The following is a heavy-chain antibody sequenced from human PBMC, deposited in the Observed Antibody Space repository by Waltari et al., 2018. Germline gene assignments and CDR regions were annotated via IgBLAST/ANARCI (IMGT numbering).Heavy chain of an antibody. CDR2: ISYNGGTT. CDR1: GFIFRSSA. Sequence: EVQLLESGGDLVQPGGSLRLSCPVPGFIFRSSAMTWVRQAPGKGLEWVSGISYNGGTTYYADSVKARFTISRDNSRNTLFLQMNSLRAEDTAVYYCARDQFGLAAVRALLSWGRGTLVTVSS. CDR3: ARDQFGLAAVRALLS. J-gene: IGHJ4*02. V-gene: IGHV3-23*01. D-gene: IGHD6-13*01.